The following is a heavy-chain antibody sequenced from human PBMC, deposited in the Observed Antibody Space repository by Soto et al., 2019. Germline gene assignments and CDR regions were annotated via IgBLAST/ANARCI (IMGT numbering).Heavy chain of an antibody. J-gene: IGHJ6*02. V-gene: IGHV5-51*01. CDR3: ARDNYGYFNYYYGMDV. CDR1: GYSFTSYW. Sequence: GESLKISGKGSGYSFTSYWIGWVRQMPGKGLEWMGIIYPCDSDTRYSPSFQGQVTISAEKSISTAYLQWSSLKASDTAMYYCARDNYGYFNYYYGMDVWGQGTTITVSS. D-gene: IGHD5-18*01. CDR2: IYPCDSDT.